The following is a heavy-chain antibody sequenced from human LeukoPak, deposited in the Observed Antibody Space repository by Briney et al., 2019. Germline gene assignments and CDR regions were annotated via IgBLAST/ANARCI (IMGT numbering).Heavy chain of an antibody. CDR3: AKIGHCSSTSCPFGY. CDR2: ISSSGGST. V-gene: IGHV3-23*01. CDR1: GFPFFSHA. J-gene: IGHJ4*02. D-gene: IGHD2-2*01. Sequence: GASPSPSSSASGFPFFSHALSWGRPASGEGLGGGSAISSSGGSTYYADSVKGRFTISRDNSKNTLYLQMNSLRAEDTAVYYCAKIGHCSSTSCPFGYWGQGTLVTVSS.